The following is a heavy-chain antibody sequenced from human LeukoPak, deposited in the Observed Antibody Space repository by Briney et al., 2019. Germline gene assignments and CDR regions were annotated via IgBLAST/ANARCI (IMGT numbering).Heavy chain of an antibody. V-gene: IGHV3-21*01. Sequence: GGSLRLSCAASGFAFSSYSMNWVRQAPGKGLEWVSSISSSSSYICYADSVKGRFTISRDNARNSLSLQVNSLRADDTAVYYCARVGSIAAAGTPDYWGQGTLVTVSS. CDR2: ISSSSSYI. D-gene: IGHD6-13*01. CDR3: ARVGSIAAAGTPDY. CDR1: GFAFSSYS. J-gene: IGHJ4*02.